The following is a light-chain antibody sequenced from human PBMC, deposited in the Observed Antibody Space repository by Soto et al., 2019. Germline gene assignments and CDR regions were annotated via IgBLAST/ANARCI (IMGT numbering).Light chain of an antibody. Sequence: DIQMTQSPSTLSASVGDRVTITCRASQSINTWLAWYQQKPGKAPRFLIYQASSLESVVPSRFSGSGFGTEFTLTISNLQPDDFATYYCQQYKSYSTFGQGTKLETK. CDR3: QQYKSYST. CDR1: QSINTW. V-gene: IGKV1-5*03. CDR2: QAS. J-gene: IGKJ2*01.